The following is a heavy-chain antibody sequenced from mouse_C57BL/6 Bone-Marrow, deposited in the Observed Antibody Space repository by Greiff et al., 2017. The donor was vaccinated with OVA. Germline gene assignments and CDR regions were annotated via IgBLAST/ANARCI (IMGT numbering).Heavy chain of an antibody. CDR2: IYPYNGVY. CDR3: AREDYLFDD. Sequence: LLASVPALLIPVSSVPISFPSSVFSFTPSYMNWVKQSHGNIHEWIGYIYPYNGVYSYKQKFKGKATLTVDKSSSTAYMELRSLTSEDSAVYYCAREDYLFDDWGQGTTLTVSS. CDR1: VFSFTPSY. V-gene: IGHV1-31*01. J-gene: IGHJ2*01. D-gene: IGHD2-4*01.